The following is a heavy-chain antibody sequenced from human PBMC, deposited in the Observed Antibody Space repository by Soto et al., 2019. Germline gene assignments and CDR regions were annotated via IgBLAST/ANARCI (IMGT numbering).Heavy chain of an antibody. V-gene: IGHV1-18*01. J-gene: IGHJ4*02. Sequence: GASVKVSCKASGYTFTSYGINWVRQAPGQGLEWLGWISAYDGYTNYAQILQGRVTMTTDTSTSTAYMELRSLRSDDTAVYYCARDPPPPDYWGQGTLVTVSS. CDR3: ARDPPPPDY. CDR2: ISAYDGYT. CDR1: GYTFTSYG.